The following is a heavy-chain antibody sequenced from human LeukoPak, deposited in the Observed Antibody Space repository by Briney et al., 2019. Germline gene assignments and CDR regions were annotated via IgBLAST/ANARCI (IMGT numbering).Heavy chain of an antibody. CDR3: ARDVRYCSSTSCYRLRYYYYGMDV. CDR2: INPSGGST. J-gene: IGHJ6*02. D-gene: IGHD2-2*01. CDR1: GYTFTSYY. V-gene: IGHV1-46*01. Sequence: GASVKVSCKASGYTFTSYYMHWVRQAPGQGLEWMGIINPSGGSTSYAQKFQGRVTMTRDTSTSTVYMELSSLRSEDTAVYYCARDVRYCSSTSCYRLRYYYYGMDVWGQGTTVTVSS.